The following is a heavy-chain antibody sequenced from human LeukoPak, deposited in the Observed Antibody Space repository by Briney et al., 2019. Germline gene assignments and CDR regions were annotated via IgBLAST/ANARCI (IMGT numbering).Heavy chain of an antibody. CDR3: LTIVESVASDI. J-gene: IGHJ3*02. CDR2: IRSNIDGGTT. Sequence: GGSLRLSCAASGFTFWMTWIRQAPGMGLEWAGRIRSNIDGGTTDYAAPVRGRFAISRDDSKNTVYLQMNSLRAEDTAVYYCLTIVESVASDIWGQGTMVTVSS. V-gene: IGHV3-15*05. D-gene: IGHD1-26*01. CDR1: GFTFW.